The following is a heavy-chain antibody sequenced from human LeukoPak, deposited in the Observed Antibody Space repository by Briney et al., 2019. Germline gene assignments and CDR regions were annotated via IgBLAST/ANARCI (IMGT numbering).Heavy chain of an antibody. D-gene: IGHD3-22*01. J-gene: IGHJ4*02. CDR2: INLDGSEI. V-gene: IGHV3-7*03. CDR1: GFVFGHSW. CDR3: VRDRGYSTFDY. Sequence: PGGSLRLSCEASGFVFGHSWMSWVRQAPGKGLEWVANINLDGSEINYLDSLTGRLTISRDNAKDSLYLQMNGLRAEGTAVYFCVRDRGYSTFDYWGQGTLVTVSS.